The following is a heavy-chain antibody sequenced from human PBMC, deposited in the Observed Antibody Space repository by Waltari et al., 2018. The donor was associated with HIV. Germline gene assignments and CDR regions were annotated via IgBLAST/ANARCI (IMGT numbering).Heavy chain of an antibody. CDR1: SDAIKKDH. CDR3: ARGRRWLQFHGHYYFDY. CDR2: ISYSGST. J-gene: IGHJ4*02. D-gene: IGHD3-10*01. Sequence: QVQLQESGPGLVKPSETLSLSCNGSSDAIKKDHWNWIRQPPGKELEWIGYISYSGSTKYGPLKSRVTLSMVSSKNQFSLKLRSVTAADTAVYFCARGRRWLQFHGHYYFDYWGQGTLVTVSS. V-gene: IGHV4-59*01.